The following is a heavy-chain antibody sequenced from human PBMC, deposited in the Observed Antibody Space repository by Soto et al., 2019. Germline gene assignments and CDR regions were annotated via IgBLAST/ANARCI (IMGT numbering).Heavy chain of an antibody. CDR1: GFTFSSYG. CDR2: ISYDGSDK. Sequence: GGSLRLSCAASGFTFSSYGMHWVLQAPGKGLEWVAIISYDGSDKYYADSVKGRFTISRDNSKNTLYLQMNSLRPEDTAVYYFAKVGPRSLLWIYYWGQGTLVTVSS. CDR3: AKVGPRSLLWIYY. V-gene: IGHV3-30*18. D-gene: IGHD2-2*01. J-gene: IGHJ4*02.